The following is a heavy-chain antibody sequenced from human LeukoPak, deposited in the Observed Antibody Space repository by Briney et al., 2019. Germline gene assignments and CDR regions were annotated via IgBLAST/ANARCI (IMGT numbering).Heavy chain of an antibody. CDR2: IIPILGIA. CDR3: ARGGESSGYRVDP. V-gene: IGHV1-69*04. CDR1: GGTFSSYA. Sequence: SVKVSCKASGGTFSSYAISWVRQAPGQGLEWMGRIIPILGIANYAQKFQGRVTITADKSTSTAYMELSSLRSEDTAVYYCARGGESSGYRVDPWGQGTLVTVSS. D-gene: IGHD6-19*01. J-gene: IGHJ5*02.